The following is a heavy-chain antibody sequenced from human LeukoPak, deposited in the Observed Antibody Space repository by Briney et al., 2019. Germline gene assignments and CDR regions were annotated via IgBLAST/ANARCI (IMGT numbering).Heavy chain of an antibody. Sequence: PGGSLRLSCTASGFTFSDYGMHWVRQAPGKGLEWLAVISYDGSNKYHADSVKGRFTISRDNSRDTLYLQMNSLRVEDTALYYCVSTVVLVADFWGQGTLVTVSS. CDR3: VSTVVLVADF. CDR2: ISYDGSNK. D-gene: IGHD2-8*02. CDR1: GFTFSDYG. J-gene: IGHJ4*02. V-gene: IGHV3-30*03.